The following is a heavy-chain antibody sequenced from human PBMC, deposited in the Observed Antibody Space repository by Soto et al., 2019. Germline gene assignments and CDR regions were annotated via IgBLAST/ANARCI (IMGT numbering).Heavy chain of an antibody. V-gene: IGHV1-69*08. CDR1: GGTFSSYT. CDR2: IIPILGIA. J-gene: IGHJ4*02. D-gene: IGHD4-17*01. Sequence: QVQLVQSGAEVKKPGSSVKVSCKASGGTFSSYTISWVRQAPGQGLEWMGRIIPILGIANYAQKFQGRVTITAEKSTSTAYMELSSLRSEDTAVYYCARDRGGGYTTVPPPNMDYWGQGTLVTVSS. CDR3: ARDRGGGYTTVPPPNMDY.